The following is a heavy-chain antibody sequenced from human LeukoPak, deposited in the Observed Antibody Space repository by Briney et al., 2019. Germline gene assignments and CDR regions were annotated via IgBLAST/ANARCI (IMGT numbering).Heavy chain of an antibody. Sequence: GASVKVSCKASGYTFTSYDINWVRQATGQGLEWMGWMNPNSGNTGYTQKFQGRVTMTRNTSISTAYMELSSLRSEDTAVYYCARRITMVRGVIITNYYYYGMDVWGQGTTVTVSS. V-gene: IGHV1-8*01. J-gene: IGHJ6*02. CDR2: MNPNSGNT. D-gene: IGHD3-10*01. CDR1: GYTFTSYD. CDR3: ARRITMVRGVIITNYYYYGMDV.